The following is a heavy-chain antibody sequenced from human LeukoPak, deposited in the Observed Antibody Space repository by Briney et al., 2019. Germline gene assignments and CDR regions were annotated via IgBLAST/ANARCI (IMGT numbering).Heavy chain of an antibody. CDR3: ARVNADTAMVPAPYYYYGMDV. Sequence: SVKVSCKASGGTFSSYAISWVRQAPEQGLEWMGRIIPILGIPNYEQKFQGRVTITADKSTSTAYMELSSLRSEDTAVYYCARVNADTAMVPAPYYYYGMDVWGQGPTVTVSS. CDR2: IIPILGIP. J-gene: IGHJ6*02. V-gene: IGHV1-69*04. D-gene: IGHD5-18*01. CDR1: GGTFSSYA.